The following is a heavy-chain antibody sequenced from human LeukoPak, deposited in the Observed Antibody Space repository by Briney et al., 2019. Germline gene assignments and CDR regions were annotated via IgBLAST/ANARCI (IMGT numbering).Heavy chain of an antibody. V-gene: IGHV4-34*01. CDR1: GGSFSGYY. CDR3: ARYNGRITIFGVVIPSPGEAFDY. CDR2: INHSGST. J-gene: IGHJ4*02. Sequence: SETLSLTCAVYGGSFSGYYWSWIRQPPGKGLEWIGEINHSGSTNYNQSLKSRVTISVDTSKNQFSLKLNSVTAADTAVYYCARYNGRITIFGVVIPSPGEAFDYWGQGTLVTVSS. D-gene: IGHD3-3*01.